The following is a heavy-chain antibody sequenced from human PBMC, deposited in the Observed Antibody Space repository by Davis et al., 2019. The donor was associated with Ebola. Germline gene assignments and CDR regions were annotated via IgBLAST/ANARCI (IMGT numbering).Heavy chain of an antibody. J-gene: IGHJ4*02. D-gene: IGHD1-26*01. CDR1: GFTFSSYW. CDR3: ARDSIVGPTTFDY. Sequence: PGGSLRLSCAASGFTFSSYWMHWVRQAPGKGLVWVSRINSDGSSTSYADSVKGRFTISRDNAKSTLYLQMNNLRAEDTAVYYCARDSIVGPTTFDYWGQGTLVTVSS. CDR2: INSDGSST. V-gene: IGHV3-74*01.